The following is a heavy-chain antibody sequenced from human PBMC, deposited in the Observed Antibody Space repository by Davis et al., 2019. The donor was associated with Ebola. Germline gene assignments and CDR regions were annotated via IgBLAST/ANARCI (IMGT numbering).Heavy chain of an antibody. CDR2: INPDGSFT. V-gene: IGHV3-74*01. J-gene: IGHJ4*02. CDR3: ARGATVTTTPLDY. D-gene: IGHD4-11*01. Sequence: PGGSLRLSCAGSGFTFSTYAMSWVRQAPGKGLEWVARINPDGSFTDYADSVKGRFTISRDNAKNTLYLQMNSLRAEDTDVYYCARGATVTTTPLDYWGQGTLVTVSS. CDR1: GFTFSTYA.